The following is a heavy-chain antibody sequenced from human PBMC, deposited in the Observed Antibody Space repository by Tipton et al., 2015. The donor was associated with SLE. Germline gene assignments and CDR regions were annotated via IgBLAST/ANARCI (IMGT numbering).Heavy chain of an antibody. Sequence: QVQLVQSGAEVKPSETLSLTCTVSGGSISSYYWSWIRQPPGKGLEWIGYIYYRGSTNYNPSLKSRVTISVDTSKNQFSRKLSSLTAADTAVYYCARWAGPTVNFDYWGQGTLVTVSS. CDR2: IYYRGST. CDR3: ARWAGPTVNFDY. V-gene: IGHV4-59*01. CDR1: GGSISSYY. J-gene: IGHJ4*02. D-gene: IGHD4-11*01.